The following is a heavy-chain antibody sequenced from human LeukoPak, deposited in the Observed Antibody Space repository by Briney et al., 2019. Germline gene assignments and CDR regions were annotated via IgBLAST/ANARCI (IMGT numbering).Heavy chain of an antibody. CDR3: ASGILGGTNY. D-gene: IGHD3-3*01. J-gene: IGHJ4*02. V-gene: IGHV3-30-3*01. CDR2: ISYDGSNI. Sequence: PGGSLRLSCAAAGFSFRSYAMPWVRQAPGKGLEWVAAISYDGSNIHYADSVKGRFTISRDNSKNTLYVLMNSLRVEDTAVYYCASGILGGTNYWGQGTQVTVSS. CDR1: GFSFRSYA.